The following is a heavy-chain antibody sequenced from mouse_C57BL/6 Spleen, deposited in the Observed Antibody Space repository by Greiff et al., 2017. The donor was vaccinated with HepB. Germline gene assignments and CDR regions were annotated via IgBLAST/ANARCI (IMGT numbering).Heavy chain of an antibody. D-gene: IGHD1-1*01. CDR3: TRSFITTVVDYYAMDY. J-gene: IGHJ4*01. CDR2: IDPETGGT. V-gene: IGHV1-15*01. Sequence: QVQLQQSGAELVRPGASVTLSCKASGYTFTDYEMHWVKQTPVHGLEWIGAIDPETGGTAYNQKFKGKAILTADKSSSTAYMELRSLTSEDSAVYYCTRSFITTVVDYYAMDYWGQGTSVTVSS. CDR1: GYTFTDYE.